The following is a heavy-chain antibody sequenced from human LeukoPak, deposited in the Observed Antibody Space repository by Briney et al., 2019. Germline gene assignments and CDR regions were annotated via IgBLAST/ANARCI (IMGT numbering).Heavy chain of an antibody. J-gene: IGHJ4*02. V-gene: IGHV3-9*01. CDR3: AKDIEGYGSGSLFDY. CDR2: ISWNSGSI. D-gene: IGHD3-10*01. CDR1: GFTFDDYA. Sequence: QSGGSLRLSCAASGFTFDDYAMHWVRQAPGKGLEWVSGISWNSGSIGYADSVKGRFTISRDNAKNSLYLQMNSLRAEDTASYHCAKDIEGYGSGSLFDYWGQGTLVTVSS.